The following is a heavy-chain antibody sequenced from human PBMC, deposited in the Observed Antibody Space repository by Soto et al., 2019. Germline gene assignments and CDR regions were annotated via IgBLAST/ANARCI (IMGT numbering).Heavy chain of an antibody. CDR2: ISAYNGNT. CDR1: GYSFTSYG. V-gene: IGHV1-18*01. CDR3: ARDNGFGESDV. Sequence: QVQLVQSGAEVKKPGASVKVSCKASGYSFTSYGISWVRQAPGQGLEWMGWISAYNGNTNYAQKLQGRVTMTTYTSPSTAYMGLRSLGSDDTAVYYCARDNGFGESDVWGQGTTVTVSS. J-gene: IGHJ6*02. D-gene: IGHD3-10*01.